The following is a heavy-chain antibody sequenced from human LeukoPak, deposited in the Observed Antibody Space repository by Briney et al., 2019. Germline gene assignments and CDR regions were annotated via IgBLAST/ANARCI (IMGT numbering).Heavy chain of an antibody. CDR3: ARALYGSGVGYYYYMDV. J-gene: IGHJ6*03. CDR2: IYPGDSDT. V-gene: IGHV5-51*01. Sequence: GESLKISCKGSGYSFTSYWIGWVRQMPGQGLEWMGIIYPGDSDTRYSPSFQGQVTISADKSISTAYLQWSSLKASDTAMYYCARALYGSGVGYYYYMDVWGKGTTVTVSS. D-gene: IGHD3-10*01. CDR1: GYSFTSYW.